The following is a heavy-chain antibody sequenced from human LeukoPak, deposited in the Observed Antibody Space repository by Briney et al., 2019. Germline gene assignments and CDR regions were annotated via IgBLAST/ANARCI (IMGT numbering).Heavy chain of an antibody. CDR1: GFTFSSYG. V-gene: IGHV3-30*02. CDR3: AKLAPYCSSTSCPTGAFDI. J-gene: IGHJ3*02. Sequence: GGSLRLSCAASGFTFSSYGMHWVRQAPGKGLEWVAFIRYDGSNKYYADSVKGRFTISRDNSKNTLYLQMNSLRAEDTAVYYCAKLAPYCSSTSCPTGAFDIWGQGTMVTVSS. D-gene: IGHD2-2*01. CDR2: IRYDGSNK.